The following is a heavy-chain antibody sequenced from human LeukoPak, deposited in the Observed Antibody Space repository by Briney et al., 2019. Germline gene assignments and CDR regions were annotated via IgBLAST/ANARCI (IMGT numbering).Heavy chain of an antibody. Sequence: GGSLRLSCAASGFTFSSYGMHWVRQAPGKGLEWVAFIRYDGSNKYYADSVKGRFTISRDNSKNTLYLQMNSLRAEDTAVYYCARRAGAYSHPYDYWGQGTLLTVSS. D-gene: IGHD4/OR15-4a*01. CDR3: ARRAGAYSHPYDY. CDR1: GFTFSSYG. CDR2: IRYDGSNK. V-gene: IGHV3-30*02. J-gene: IGHJ4*02.